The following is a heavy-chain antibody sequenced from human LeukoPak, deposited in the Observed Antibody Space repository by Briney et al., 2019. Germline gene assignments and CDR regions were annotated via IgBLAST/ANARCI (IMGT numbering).Heavy chain of an antibody. CDR2: ISACNGNT. Sequence: ASVKVSCKASGYTFTSYGISWVRQAPGQGLEWMGWISACNGNTKYAQKLQGRVTMTTDTSTSTAYMELRSLRSDDTAVYYCAREAPYSSGWYGDAFDIWGQGTMVTVSS. J-gene: IGHJ3*02. CDR1: GYTFTSYG. V-gene: IGHV1-18*01. D-gene: IGHD6-19*01. CDR3: AREAPYSSGWYGDAFDI.